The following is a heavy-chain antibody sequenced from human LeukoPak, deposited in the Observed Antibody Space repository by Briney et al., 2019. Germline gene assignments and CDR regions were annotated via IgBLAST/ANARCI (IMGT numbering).Heavy chain of an antibody. Sequence: PSETLSLTCTVSGGSISSYYWNWLRQPPGKGLEWIGHIYYSGSTYYNPSLKSRVTISVDTSKNQFSLKLSSVTAADTAVYYCASGYCSTTSCPHYWGQGTLVTVSS. CDR1: GGSISSYY. CDR3: ASGYCSTTSCPHY. D-gene: IGHD2-2*01. CDR2: IYYSGST. J-gene: IGHJ4*02. V-gene: IGHV4-59*01.